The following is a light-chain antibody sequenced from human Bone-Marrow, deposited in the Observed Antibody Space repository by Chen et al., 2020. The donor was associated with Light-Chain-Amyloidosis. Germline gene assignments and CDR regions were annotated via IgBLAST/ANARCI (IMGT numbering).Light chain of an antibody. CDR3: QVWDRSSDRPV. V-gene: IGLV3-21*02. J-gene: IGLJ3*02. Sequence: SYVLTQPSSVSVAPGQTATIACWGNNIGSTSVHWYQQTPGHAPLLVVYDDSDRPSRIPERLSGCNAGNTATMTLSRGEAGDEADDYCQVWDRSSDRPVFGGGTKLTVL. CDR1: NIGSTS. CDR2: DDS.